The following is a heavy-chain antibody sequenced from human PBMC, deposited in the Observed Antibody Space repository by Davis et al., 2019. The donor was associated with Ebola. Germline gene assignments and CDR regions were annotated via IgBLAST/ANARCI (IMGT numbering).Heavy chain of an antibody. J-gene: IGHJ4*02. CDR2: IRYDGINT. D-gene: IGHD3-9*01. V-gene: IGHV3-30*02. Sequence: GESLKISCAASGFTFSSYGMHWVRQAPGNGLEWVAFIRYDGINTYSADSVKGRFTISRDNSKNTLYLQMNSLRDEDTAVYYCARSYHDILTGYYYWGKGTLVTVSS. CDR3: ARSYHDILTGYYY. CDR1: GFTFSSYG.